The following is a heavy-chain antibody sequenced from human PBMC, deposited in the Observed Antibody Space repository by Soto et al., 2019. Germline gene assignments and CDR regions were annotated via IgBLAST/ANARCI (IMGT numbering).Heavy chain of an antibody. Sequence: QVQLVESGGGVVQPGRSLRLSCAASGFTFSSYAMHWVRQAPGKGLEWVAVISYDGSNKYYADSVKGRFTISRDNSKNTLYLHMNSLRSEDTAVYYCAGGSGWYSAFDIWGQGTMVTVSS. CDR2: ISYDGSNK. CDR3: AGGSGWYSAFDI. CDR1: GFTFSSYA. V-gene: IGHV3-30-3*01. J-gene: IGHJ3*02. D-gene: IGHD6-13*01.